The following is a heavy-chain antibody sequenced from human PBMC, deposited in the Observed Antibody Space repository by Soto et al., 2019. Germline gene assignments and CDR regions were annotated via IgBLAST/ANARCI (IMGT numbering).Heavy chain of an antibody. CDR2: IHPSGSP. J-gene: IGHJ5*02. CDR1: GGSFDGYY. V-gene: IGHV4-34*01. Sequence: SETLSLTCALYGGSFDGYYWSWIRQSPGKGLEWIGDIHPSGSPNPNPSLKSRVSMSVDTSNNQFSLKLTSITVADTAVYYCARGGGYTASGGKSGFWFDPWGQGTLVTVSS. CDR3: ARGGGYTASGGKSGFWFDP. D-gene: IGHD6-13*01.